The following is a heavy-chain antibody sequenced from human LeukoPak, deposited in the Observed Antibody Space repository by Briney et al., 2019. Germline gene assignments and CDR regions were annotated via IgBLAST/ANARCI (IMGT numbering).Heavy chain of an antibody. D-gene: IGHD2-2*01. CDR2: IIPMFGTA. CDR1: GGTFSSYE. Sequence: SVKASCKASGGTFSSYEISWVRQAPGQGLEWMGGIIPMFGTAKYAQKFQGRVTITADKSTSTAYMELSSLRSEDTAVYYCASGTTDIVVVPATLRNYYFDYWGQGTLVTVSS. V-gene: IGHV1-69*06. J-gene: IGHJ4*02. CDR3: ASGTTDIVVVPATLRNYYFDY.